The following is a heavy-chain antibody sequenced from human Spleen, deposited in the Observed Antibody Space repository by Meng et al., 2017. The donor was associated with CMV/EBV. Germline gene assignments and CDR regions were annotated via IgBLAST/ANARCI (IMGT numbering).Heavy chain of an antibody. Sequence: GGSLRLSCAASGFTFSSYAMHWVRQAPGKGLEWVAVISYDGSNKYYADSVKGRFTISRDNSKNTLYLQMNSLRAEDTAVYYCAKGSSWYWGGLDVWGQGTTVTVS. V-gene: IGHV3-30-3*01. CDR2: ISYDGSNK. CDR1: GFTFSSYA. CDR3: AKGSSWYWGGLDV. J-gene: IGHJ6*02. D-gene: IGHD6-13*01.